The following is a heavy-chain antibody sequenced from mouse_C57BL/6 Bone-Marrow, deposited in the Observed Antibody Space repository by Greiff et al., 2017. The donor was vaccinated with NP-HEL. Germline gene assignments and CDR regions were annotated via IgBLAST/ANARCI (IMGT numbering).Heavy chain of an antibody. D-gene: IGHD2-3*01. Sequence: VQLKESVSSLVRPGASVKLSCTASGFNIKNTYMHWVKQRPEQGLEWIGRIDPANGNTKYAPKVQGKATITADKSSNTAYLQLSSLTSADTAIYYCARYDGYYPYFFDYWGQGTTLTVSS. CDR2: IDPANGNT. J-gene: IGHJ2*01. CDR1: GFNIKNTY. CDR3: ARYDGYYPYFFDY. V-gene: IGHV14-3*01.